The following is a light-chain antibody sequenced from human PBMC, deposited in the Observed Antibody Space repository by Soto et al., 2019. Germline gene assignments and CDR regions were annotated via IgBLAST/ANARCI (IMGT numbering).Light chain of an antibody. V-gene: IGKV1-5*03. Sequence: IQMTQSASTLSASVGDRFTITCRASQSISSWLAWYQQKPGRAPKLLIYKASSLESGVPSRFSGSGSGTEFTLTISSLQPDDFATYYCQQYNSQWTFGQGTKVE. CDR1: QSISSW. CDR2: KAS. CDR3: QQYNSQWT. J-gene: IGKJ1*01.